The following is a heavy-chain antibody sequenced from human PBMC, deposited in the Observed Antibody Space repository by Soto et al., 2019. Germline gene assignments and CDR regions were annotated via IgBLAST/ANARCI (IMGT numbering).Heavy chain of an antibody. CDR3: AEGIGKGIYGGDDTY. CDR1: GFTFTNNA. J-gene: IGHJ4*02. D-gene: IGHD3-10*01. V-gene: IGHV3-23*01. CDR2: NGHITTTP. Sequence: DVQLLESGGGWVQPGGSLRLSCVASGFTFTNNAISWVRQAPGKGLEWVSLNGHITTTPHYPDSVRGRFTISRATSRNALYLQMYSLSAENTAIYYCAEGIGKGIYGGDDTYWGQGTLVAVS.